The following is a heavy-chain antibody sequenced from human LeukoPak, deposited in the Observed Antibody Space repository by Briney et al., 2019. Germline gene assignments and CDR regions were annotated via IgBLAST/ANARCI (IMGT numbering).Heavy chain of an antibody. D-gene: IGHD2-8*01. Sequence: ASVKVSCKASGYTFSGYYIHWVRQAPGQGLEWMGWINTNTGNPTYAQGFTGRFVFSLDTSVSTAYLQISSLKAEDTAVYYCARGDWWAEFELIDYWGQGTLVTVSS. J-gene: IGHJ4*02. CDR2: INTNTGNP. CDR1: GYTFSGYY. CDR3: ARGDWWAEFELIDY. V-gene: IGHV7-4-1*02.